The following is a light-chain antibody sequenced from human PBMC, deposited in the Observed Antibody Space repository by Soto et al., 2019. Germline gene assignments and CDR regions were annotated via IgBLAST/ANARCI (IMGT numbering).Light chain of an antibody. V-gene: IGKV3-15*01. CDR1: QSVSSN. CDR3: QQYNNWPPWA. Sequence: EIVMTQSPATLSVSPGGRATLPCRASQSVSSNLAWYQQKPGQAPRLLIYGVSTRATGIPARFSGSGSGTEFTLTISSLQSEDFVVYYCQQYNNWPPWAFGQGTKVDIK. J-gene: IGKJ1*01. CDR2: GVS.